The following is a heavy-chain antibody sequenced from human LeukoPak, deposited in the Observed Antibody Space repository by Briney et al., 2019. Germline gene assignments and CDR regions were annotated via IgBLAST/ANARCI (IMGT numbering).Heavy chain of an antibody. CDR1: GYTFTVYY. CDR2: INPNSCGT. J-gene: IGHJ4*02. CDR3: ARGIWSGPALRGYYFDY. V-gene: IGHV1-2*02. D-gene: IGHD3-10*01. Sequence: GASVKVSCKASGYTFTVYYMHWVPQAPGQGLEWMGWINPNSCGTNYAQKFQGRVTMTRDTSISTAYMELNRLRSDDTAVYYCARGIWSGPALRGYYFDYWGQGTLVTVSS.